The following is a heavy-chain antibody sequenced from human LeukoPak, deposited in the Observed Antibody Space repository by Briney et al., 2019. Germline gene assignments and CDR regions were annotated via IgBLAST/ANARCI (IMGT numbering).Heavy chain of an antibody. Sequence: ASVKVSCKASGYTLTSYDINWVRQATGQGLEWMGWMNPNSGNTGYAQKFQGRVTMTRNTSISTAYMELSSLRSEDTAVYYCARGRVSNTMIIVVIKGRRAFDIWGQGTMVTVSS. CDR2: MNPNSGNT. V-gene: IGHV1-8*01. CDR3: ARGRVSNTMIIVVIKGRRAFDI. D-gene: IGHD3-22*01. CDR1: GYTLTSYD. J-gene: IGHJ3*02.